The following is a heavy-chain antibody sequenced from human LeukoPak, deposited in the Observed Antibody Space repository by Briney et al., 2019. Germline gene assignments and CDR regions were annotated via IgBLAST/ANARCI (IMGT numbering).Heavy chain of an antibody. V-gene: IGHV3-64*01. J-gene: IGHJ4*02. D-gene: IGHD3-10*01. CDR2: ISGGGDRT. CDR3: AREVYAPGSKPCDY. Sequence: PGGSLRLSCAASGFTFSDYAMQWVRQAPGRGLEFVSFISGGGDRTYYANSVKARFTISRDNSRNTLYLQMGSLRAEDMAVYFCAREVYAPGSKPCDYWGQGTLVTVSS. CDR1: GFTFSDYA.